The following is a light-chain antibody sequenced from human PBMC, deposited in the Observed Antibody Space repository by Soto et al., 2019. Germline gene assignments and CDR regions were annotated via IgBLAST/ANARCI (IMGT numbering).Light chain of an antibody. CDR1: SSNIGAGYD. V-gene: IGLV1-40*01. J-gene: IGLJ2*01. CDR2: DND. CDR3: QSYDSSLSGHVV. Sequence: QSVLTQPPSVSGAPGQRVTISCTGSSSNIGAGYDVHWYQQLPRTAPKLLIYDNDKRPSEVPDRFSGSKSGTSASLAITGLQAEDEADYYCQSYDSSLSGHVVFGGGTKLTVL.